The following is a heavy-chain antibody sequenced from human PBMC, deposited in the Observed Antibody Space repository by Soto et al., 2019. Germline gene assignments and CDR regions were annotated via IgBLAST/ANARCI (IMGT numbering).Heavy chain of an antibody. Sequence: GASVKVSCKASGGTFSSYTISWVRQAPGQGLEWMGRIIPILGIANYAQKFQGRVTITADKSTSTAYMELSSLRSEDTAVYYCARDPPRVVVPEAGFDPWGQGTLVTVSS. CDR2: IIPILGIA. J-gene: IGHJ5*02. CDR1: GGTFSSYT. V-gene: IGHV1-69*04. CDR3: ARDPPRVVVPEAGFDP. D-gene: IGHD2-2*01.